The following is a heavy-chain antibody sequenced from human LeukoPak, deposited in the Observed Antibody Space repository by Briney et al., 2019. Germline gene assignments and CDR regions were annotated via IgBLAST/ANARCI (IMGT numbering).Heavy chain of an antibody. J-gene: IGHJ4*02. CDR3: ARDWTVVVPAGSDSDY. D-gene: IGHD2-2*01. V-gene: IGHV3-30-3*01. CDR1: GFTFSSYA. CDR2: ISYDGSNK. Sequence: GRSLRLSCAASGFTFSSYAMHWVRQAPGKGLEWVAVISYDGSNKYYADSVKGRFTISRDNSKNTLYLQMNGLRAEDTAVYYCARDWTVVVPAGSDSDYWGQGTLVTVSS.